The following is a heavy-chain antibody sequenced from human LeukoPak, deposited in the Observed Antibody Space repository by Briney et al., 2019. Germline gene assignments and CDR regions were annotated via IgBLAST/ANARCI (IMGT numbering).Heavy chain of an antibody. D-gene: IGHD1-1*01. V-gene: IGHV3-30-3*01. CDR3: AREGEIVNTGYFEY. J-gene: IGHJ4*02. CDR1: GFTFSSYA. CDR2: ISFDGNKK. Sequence: GGSLRLSCEASGFTFSSYAMYWVRQAPGKGLEWVAVISFDGNKKVYADSVKGRFTISRDDPKNTVYLQMNNQRVEDTAVYYCAREGEIVNTGYFEYWGQGTLVTVSS.